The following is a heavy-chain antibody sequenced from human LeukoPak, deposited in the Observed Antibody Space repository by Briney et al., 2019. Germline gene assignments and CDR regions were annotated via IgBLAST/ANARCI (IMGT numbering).Heavy chain of an antibody. Sequence: GGSLRLSCAASGFTFSSYSMNWVRQAPGKGLEWVSYISSSSSTIYYADSVKGRFTISRDNAKNSLYLQMNSLRAEDTAVYYCARDRYYFDYWGQGTLVTVSS. J-gene: IGHJ4*02. V-gene: IGHV3-48*04. CDR1: GFTFSSYS. CDR3: ARDRYYFDY. CDR2: ISSSSSTI.